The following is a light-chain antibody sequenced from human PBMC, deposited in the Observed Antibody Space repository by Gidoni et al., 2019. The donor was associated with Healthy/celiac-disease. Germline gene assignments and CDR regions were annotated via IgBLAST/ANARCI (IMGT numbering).Light chain of an antibody. V-gene: IGKV1-39*01. CDR3: QQSYSTLLT. J-gene: IGKJ1*01. CDR1: HSISSY. CDR2: AAS. Sequence: DSQMTQSPSSLSASVGDRVTITCRASHSISSYLTWYQQKPGKAPKLLIYAASSLHSGVPSRFSGSGSGTDFTLTISSLEPEDFAAYYCQQSYSTLLTFGQGTRVEIK.